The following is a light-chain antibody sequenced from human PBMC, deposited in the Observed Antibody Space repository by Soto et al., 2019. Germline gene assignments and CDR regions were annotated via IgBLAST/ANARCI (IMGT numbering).Light chain of an antibody. Sequence: DIAMRQSPLSLSVTHGEPAAIAGRSSKSLMHINGYNSLDWYLQKPGQSTQLMIYLGSNRSSGVPDRFSGSGSGTDFTLKISRVEAEDVGTYYCMQSLQTYMFTFGQGTRLEIK. CDR1: KSLMHINGYNS. V-gene: IGKV2-28*01. CDR2: LGS. CDR3: MQSLQTYMFT. J-gene: IGKJ5*01.